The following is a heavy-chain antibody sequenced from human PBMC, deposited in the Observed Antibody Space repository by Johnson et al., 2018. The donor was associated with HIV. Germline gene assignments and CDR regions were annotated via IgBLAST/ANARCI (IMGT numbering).Heavy chain of an antibody. Sequence: QVQLVESGGGLVQPGGSLRLSCAASGFSFSSYAMHWVRQAPGKGLEWVTVISYDGGLKYYADSVKGRFTISRDNSKNTLYLQMNSLRAEDTAMYYCAKTIFGVVSDALDIWGQGTMVIVSS. V-gene: IGHV3-30*04. J-gene: IGHJ3*02. CDR1: GFSFSSYA. CDR3: AKTIFGVVSDALDI. D-gene: IGHD3-3*01. CDR2: ISYDGGLK.